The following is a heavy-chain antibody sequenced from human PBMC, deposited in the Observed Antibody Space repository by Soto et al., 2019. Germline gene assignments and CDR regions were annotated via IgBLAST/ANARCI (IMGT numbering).Heavy chain of an antibody. CDR2: ISYDGSNK. J-gene: IGHJ6*02. V-gene: IGHV3-30-3*01. D-gene: IGHD3-3*01. Sequence: GWSLRLCCAASGFTFSSYAMHWVRQAPGKGLERVAVISYDGSNKYYADSVKGRFTISRDNSKNTLYLQMNSLRAEDTAVYYCARDDYDFWSGYRYYYYGMDVWGQGTTVTVSS. CDR3: ARDDYDFWSGYRYYYYGMDV. CDR1: GFTFSSYA.